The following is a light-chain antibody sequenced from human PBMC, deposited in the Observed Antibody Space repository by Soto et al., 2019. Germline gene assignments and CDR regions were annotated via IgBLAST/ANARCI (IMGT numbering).Light chain of an antibody. V-gene: IGLV2-14*01. CDR1: SNDIGVFDY. Sequence: QSALTQPASVSGSRGQSITISCTGTSNDIGVFDYVSRFQQHPGKAPKLLIYEVSHRHSGVSDRFSGFKSDNTASLTISGLQPEDEADYYCSSYTSSSTPYVFGGGTKLTVL. CDR3: SSYTSSSTPYV. J-gene: IGLJ1*01. CDR2: EVS.